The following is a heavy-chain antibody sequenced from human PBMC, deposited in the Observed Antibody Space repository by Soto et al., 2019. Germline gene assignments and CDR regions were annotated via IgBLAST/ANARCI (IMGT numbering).Heavy chain of an antibody. CDR3: ARERVYYSSTSCSPGSYYYYGMDV. Sequence: SQTLSLTCAISGDSVSSNSAAWNWIRQSPSRGLEWLGRTYYRSKWYNDYAVSVKSRITINPDTSKNQFSLQLNSVTPEDTAVYYCARERVYYSSTSCSPGSYYYYGMDVWGQGTTVTVS. CDR2: TYYRSKWYN. V-gene: IGHV6-1*01. D-gene: IGHD2-2*01. J-gene: IGHJ6*02. CDR1: GDSVSSNSAA.